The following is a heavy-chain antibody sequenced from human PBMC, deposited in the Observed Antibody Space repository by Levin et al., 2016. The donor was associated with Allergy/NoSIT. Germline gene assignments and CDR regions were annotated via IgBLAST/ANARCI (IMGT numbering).Heavy chain of an antibody. CDR3: ARLWFGESIDY. Sequence: VRQAPGKGLEWIGEIYHSGSTNYNPSLKSRVTISVDKSKNQFSLKLSSVTAADTAVYYCARLWFGESIDYWGQGTLVTVSS. J-gene: IGHJ4*02. CDR2: IYHSGST. D-gene: IGHD3-10*01. V-gene: IGHV4-4*02.